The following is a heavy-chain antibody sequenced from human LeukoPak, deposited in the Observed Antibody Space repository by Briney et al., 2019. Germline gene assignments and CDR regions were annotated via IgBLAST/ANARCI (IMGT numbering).Heavy chain of an antibody. Sequence: HPGGSLRLSCAASGFTHSNYWMTWVRHAPGKGLEWVANIKPDGSEKYYVDSVKGRFTISRDNAKNSLYLQMNSLRAEDTAVYYCARDQTPFVWGQGTLVSVSS. CDR3: ARDQTPFV. CDR2: IKPDGSEK. CDR1: GFTHSNYW. V-gene: IGHV3-7*01. J-gene: IGHJ4*02.